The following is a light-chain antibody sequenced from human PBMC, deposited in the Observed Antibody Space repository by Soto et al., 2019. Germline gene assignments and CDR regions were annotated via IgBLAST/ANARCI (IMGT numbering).Light chain of an antibody. V-gene: IGLV2-14*01. CDR2: DVS. CDR3: CSYTSSDTYV. CDR1: SSDVGGYDF. Sequence: QYELTQVASVSRSPGQSITISCTGTSSDVGGYDFVSWYQEHPGKAPKVMIYDVSNRPSGVSNRFSGSKSGNTASLTISGLQAEDEADYYCCSYTSSDTYVFGTGTKVTV. J-gene: IGLJ1*01.